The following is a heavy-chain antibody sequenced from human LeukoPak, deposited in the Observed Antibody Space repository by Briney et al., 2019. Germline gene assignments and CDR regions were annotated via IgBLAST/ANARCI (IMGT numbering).Heavy chain of an antibody. CDR1: GGSFSGYY. V-gene: IGHV4-31*11. D-gene: IGHD2-15*01. Sequence: SETLSLTCAVYGGSFSGYYWSWIRQHPGKGLEWIGYIYYSGRTYYNPSLKSRVTISVDTSKNQFSLKLSSVTAADTAVYYCARDPLGDCSGGSCVYGMDVWGQGTTVTVSS. CDR2: IYYSGRT. CDR3: ARDPLGDCSGGSCVYGMDV. J-gene: IGHJ6*02.